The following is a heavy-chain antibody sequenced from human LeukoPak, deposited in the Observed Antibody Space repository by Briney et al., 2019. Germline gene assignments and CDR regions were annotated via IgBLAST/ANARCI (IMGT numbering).Heavy chain of an antibody. Sequence: SETLSLTCAVYGGSFSGYYWSWIRQPPGKGLEWIGEINHSGSTNYNPSLKSRVTISADTSKNQFSLKLSSVTAADTAVYYCARVVGGVIVYDYWGQGTLVTVSS. CDR1: GGSFSGYY. CDR3: ARVVGGVIVYDY. V-gene: IGHV4-34*01. D-gene: IGHD3-16*02. J-gene: IGHJ4*02. CDR2: INHSGST.